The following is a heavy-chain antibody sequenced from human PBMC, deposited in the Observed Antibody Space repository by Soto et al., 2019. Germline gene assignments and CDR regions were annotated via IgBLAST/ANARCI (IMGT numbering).Heavy chain of an antibody. D-gene: IGHD6-13*01. CDR3: AAQHRNRWYGNAFDI. J-gene: IGHJ3*02. CDR2: TYYRSKWYN. Sequence: PSQTLSLTCAISGDSVSSNSAAWNWIRQSPSRGLEWLGRTYYRSKWYNDYAVSVQSRISINPDTSKNQFSLQLNSVTPEDTAVYYCAAQHRNRWYGNAFDIWGQGTMVTVSS. V-gene: IGHV6-1*01. CDR1: GDSVSSNSAA.